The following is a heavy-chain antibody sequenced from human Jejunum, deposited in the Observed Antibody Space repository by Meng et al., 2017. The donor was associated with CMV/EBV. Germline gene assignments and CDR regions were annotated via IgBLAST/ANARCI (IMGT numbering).Heavy chain of an antibody. CDR1: GFTFSIDS. Sequence: CAASGFTFSIDSLHWVRQAPGKGLEWVAYIGSSSNTIYYADSVKGRFTVSRDDAKRSLHLLMNNLRDEDTAVYYCARHNLLTGWDVWGQGTLVTVSS. D-gene: IGHD3-9*01. CDR3: ARHNLLTGWDV. J-gene: IGHJ4*02. CDR2: IGSSSNTI. V-gene: IGHV3-48*02.